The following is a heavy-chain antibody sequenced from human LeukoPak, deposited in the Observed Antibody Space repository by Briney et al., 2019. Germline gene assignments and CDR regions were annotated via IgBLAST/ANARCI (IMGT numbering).Heavy chain of an antibody. V-gene: IGHV3-7*02. J-gene: IGHJ5*02. D-gene: IGHD2-21*01. CDR1: GYTFSSYC. CDR3: ATYILIPGDSNWYDR. Sequence: GGSLRVSCAASGYTFSSYCMSWVRQAPGQGLEWVANIKQDRSEKYYVETVKGRVTISRDNAKSSLYLQMRSLRTEDTAVYYCATYILIPGDSNWYDRWGQGTLVTVSS. CDR2: IKQDRSEK.